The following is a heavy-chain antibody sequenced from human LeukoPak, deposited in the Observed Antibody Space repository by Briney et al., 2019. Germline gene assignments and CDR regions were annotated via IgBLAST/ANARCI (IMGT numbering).Heavy chain of an antibody. Sequence: GASAKASCKASGYTFTGYYMHWVRQAPGQGLEWMGWINPNSGGTNYAQKFQGRVTMTRDTSISTAYMELSRLRSDDTAVYYCASLDCTNGVCLDYFDYWGQGTLVTVSS. J-gene: IGHJ4*02. CDR3: ASLDCTNGVCLDYFDY. CDR2: INPNSGGT. V-gene: IGHV1-2*02. D-gene: IGHD2-8*01. CDR1: GYTFTGYY.